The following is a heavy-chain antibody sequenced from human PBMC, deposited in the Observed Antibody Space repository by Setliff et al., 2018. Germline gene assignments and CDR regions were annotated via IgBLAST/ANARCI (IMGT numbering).Heavy chain of an antibody. Sequence: ASVKVSCKASGFTFKTYSFSWIRQAPGQGLEWVGWISGYNGNTIYAQNFQGRVTMTTDASTNTAYMELRSLGSDDTAVYFCARSLGSGSYYNSRPFYSDYWGQGTLVTVSS. V-gene: IGHV1-18*01. D-gene: IGHD3-10*01. CDR2: ISGYNGNT. CDR1: GFTFKTYS. CDR3: ARSLGSGSYYNSRPFYSDY. J-gene: IGHJ4*02.